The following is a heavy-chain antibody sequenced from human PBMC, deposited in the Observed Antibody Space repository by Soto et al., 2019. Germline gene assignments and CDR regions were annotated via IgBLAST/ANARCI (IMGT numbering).Heavy chain of an antibody. Sequence: PGGSLRLSCGASGFTLRNYAMTWVRQAPGKGLEWVSLISANDVGTYYAESVKTRFTISTDQSRNTVYLQMDSLRADDTAIYYCAKAKNDYNWDNRPPFDYRGQGTLVTVSS. J-gene: IGHJ4*02. CDR3: AKAKNDYNWDNRPPFDY. CDR1: GFTLRNYA. CDR2: ISANDVGT. D-gene: IGHD1-20*01. V-gene: IGHV3-23*01.